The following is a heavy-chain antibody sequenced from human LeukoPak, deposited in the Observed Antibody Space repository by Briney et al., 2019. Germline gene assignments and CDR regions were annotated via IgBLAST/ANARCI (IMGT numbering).Heavy chain of an antibody. Sequence: GGSLRLSCAASGFTFSSCAMSWVRQAPGKGLEWVSLISGSGDSRYYADSVKGRFTISRDNAKNTLWLQMNSLRAEDTAVYYCAKGVTTVRIYYHGMDVWGQGCTVTVSS. J-gene: IGHJ6*02. CDR1: GFTFSSCA. D-gene: IGHD4-17*01. CDR3: AKGVTTVRIYYHGMDV. CDR2: ISGSGDSR. V-gene: IGHV3-23*01.